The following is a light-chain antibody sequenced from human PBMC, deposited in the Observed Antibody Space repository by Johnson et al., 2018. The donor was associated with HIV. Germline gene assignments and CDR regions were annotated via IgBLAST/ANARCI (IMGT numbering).Light chain of an antibody. CDR3: GTWDTSLSTGGV. CDR1: SSTIGNNY. Sequence: QSVLTQPPSVSAAPGQKVTISCSGSSSTIGNNYVSWYQLLPGTAPRLLIYKDDKRPSGIPDRFSGSKSGTSATLGIPGLQTGDEADYYRGTWDTSLSTGGVFGTGNKVTVL. J-gene: IGLJ1*01. V-gene: IGLV1-51*02. CDR2: KDD.